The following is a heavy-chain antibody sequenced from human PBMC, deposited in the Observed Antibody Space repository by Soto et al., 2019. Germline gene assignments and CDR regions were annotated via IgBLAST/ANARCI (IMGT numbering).Heavy chain of an antibody. CDR3: ASSTVLLWFGELSTAPYFDY. CDR1: GGSISSGGYY. V-gene: IGHV4-31*03. D-gene: IGHD3-10*01. CDR2: IYYSGST. J-gene: IGHJ4*02. Sequence: TLSLTCTVSGGSISSGGYYWSWIRQHPGKGLEWIGYIYYSGSTYYNPSLKSRVTISVDTSKNQFSLKLSSVTAADTAVYYCASSTVLLWFGELSTAPYFDYWGQGTLVTVSS.